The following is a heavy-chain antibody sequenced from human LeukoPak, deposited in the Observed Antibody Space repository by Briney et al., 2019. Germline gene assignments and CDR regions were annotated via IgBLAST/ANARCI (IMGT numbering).Heavy chain of an antibody. CDR2: FDPEDGET. D-gene: IGHD3-22*01. CDR3: ATVPMKAVVIDYHFDY. J-gene: IGHJ4*02. Sequence: GASVKVSFKVSGYTLTELSMHWVRQAPGKGGEWMGGFDPEDGETIYAQKFQGRVTMTEDTSTDTAYMELSSLRSEDTAVYYCATVPMKAVVIDYHFDYSGQGTLVTVSS. CDR1: GYTLTELS. V-gene: IGHV1-24*01.